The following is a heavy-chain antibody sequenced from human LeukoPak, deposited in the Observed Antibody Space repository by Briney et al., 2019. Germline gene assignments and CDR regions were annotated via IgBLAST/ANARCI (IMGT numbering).Heavy chain of an antibody. J-gene: IGHJ4*02. CDR1: GFTFSDYY. Sequence: KPGGSLRLSCAASGFTFSDYYMSWIRQAPGKGLEWVSYISKTSSSTNYADSVKGRFSISRDNAKNSLYLQMNSLRAEDTAVYYCPRGDSSGYYIDYWGQGTLVTVSS. CDR3: PRGDSSGYYIDY. D-gene: IGHD3-22*01. V-gene: IGHV3-11*06. CDR2: ISKTSSST.